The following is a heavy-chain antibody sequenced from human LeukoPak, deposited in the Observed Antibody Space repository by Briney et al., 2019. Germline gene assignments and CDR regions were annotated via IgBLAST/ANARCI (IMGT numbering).Heavy chain of an antibody. V-gene: IGHV1-3*01. Sequence: GASVKVSCKASGYTFTSYGIHWLRQAPGQRLEWMGWINGDNGNTKYSQKFQGRVTMTRDTSTSTVYMELSSLRSEDTAVYYCAREDREASSTAAGNDYWGQGTLVTVSS. D-gene: IGHD6-13*01. CDR2: INGDNGNT. CDR3: AREDREASSTAAGNDY. J-gene: IGHJ4*02. CDR1: GYTFTSYG.